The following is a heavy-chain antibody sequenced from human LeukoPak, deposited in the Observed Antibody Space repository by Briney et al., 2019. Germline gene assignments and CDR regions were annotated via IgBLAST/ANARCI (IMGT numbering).Heavy chain of an antibody. V-gene: IGHV4-31*03. D-gene: IGHD2-21*02. CDR2: IYYSGST. CDR3: AREVVVVTSPMSTNWYFDL. J-gene: IGHJ2*01. CDR1: GGSISSGGYY. Sequence: SETLSLTCTVSGGSISSGGYYWSWIRQHPGKGLEWIGYIYYSGSTYYNPSLKSRVTISVDTSKNQFPLKLSSVTAADTAVYYCAREVVVVTSPMSTNWYFDLWGRGTLVTVSS.